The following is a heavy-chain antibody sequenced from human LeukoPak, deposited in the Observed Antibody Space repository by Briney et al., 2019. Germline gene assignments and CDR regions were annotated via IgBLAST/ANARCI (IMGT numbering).Heavy chain of an antibody. CDR2: IIPILGIA. Sequence: ASVKVSCKASGGTFSSYAISWVRQAPGQGLEWMGRIIPILGIANYAQKFQGRVTITADKSTSTAYMELSSLRSEDTAVYYCARVLFEDYGSGSYPFDYWGQGTLVTVSS. CDR1: GGTFSSYA. CDR3: ARVLFEDYGSGSYPFDY. V-gene: IGHV1-69*04. D-gene: IGHD3-10*01. J-gene: IGHJ4*02.